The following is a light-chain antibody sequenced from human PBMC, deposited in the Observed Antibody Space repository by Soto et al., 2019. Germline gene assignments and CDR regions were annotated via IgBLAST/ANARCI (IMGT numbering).Light chain of an antibody. J-gene: IGLJ1*01. CDR2: EVS. CDR1: SSDVGSYNR. Sequence: QSVLTQPPSVSGSPGQSVTISCTGTSSDVGSYNRVSWYQQPPGTAPKVMIYEVSNRPSGVPDRFSGSKSGNTASLTISGLQPEDEADYYCYSFTSINTYVFGTGTKVTVL. CDR3: YSFTSINTYV. V-gene: IGLV2-18*02.